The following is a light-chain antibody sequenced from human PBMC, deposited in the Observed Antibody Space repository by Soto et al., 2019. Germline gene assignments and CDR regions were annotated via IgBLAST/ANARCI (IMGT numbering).Light chain of an antibody. Sequence: EIVMTQSPATLSVSPGERATLSCRASQSVTSNLAWYQQKPGQAPRLLIYGASTRATGIPARFSGSGSGTEXXLTISXLQSEDFAVYYCQQYNNWPPTFGQGTRLEIK. CDR3: QQYNNWPPT. V-gene: IGKV3-15*01. CDR2: GAS. J-gene: IGKJ5*01. CDR1: QSVTSN.